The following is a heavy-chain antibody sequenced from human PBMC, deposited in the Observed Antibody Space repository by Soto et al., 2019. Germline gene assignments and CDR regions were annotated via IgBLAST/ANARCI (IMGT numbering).Heavy chain of an antibody. CDR3: ARELAAAGSFDY. V-gene: IGHV3-48*03. CDR2: ISTSGSTI. Sequence: GGSLRLSCAASGFTFSRYEMNWVRQAPGKGLEWLSYISTSGSTIYYADSVKGRFTISRDNAKNSLYLQMNRLRAEDTAVYYCARELAAAGSFDYWGQGTLVTVSS. J-gene: IGHJ4*02. CDR1: GFTFSRYE. D-gene: IGHD6-13*01.